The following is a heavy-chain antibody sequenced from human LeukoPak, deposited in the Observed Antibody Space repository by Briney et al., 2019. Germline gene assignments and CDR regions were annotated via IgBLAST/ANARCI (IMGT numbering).Heavy chain of an antibody. CDR3: ARGGYDSSGNPDY. D-gene: IGHD3-22*01. V-gene: IGHV3-23*01. Sequence: GGSLRLSCVASGFTVSSNYMTWVRQAPGKGLEWVSAISRSGVSTYYADSVKGRFTISRDNSRDTLYLQMSSLRAEDTAVYYCARGGYDSSGNPDYWGQGTLVAVSS. J-gene: IGHJ4*02. CDR1: GFTVSSNY. CDR2: ISRSGVST.